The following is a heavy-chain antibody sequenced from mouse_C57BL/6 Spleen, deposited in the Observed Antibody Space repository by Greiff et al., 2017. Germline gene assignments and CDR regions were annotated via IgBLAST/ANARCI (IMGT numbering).Heavy chain of an antibody. CDR1: GFTFSSYG. CDR3: ARHANDYFDY. J-gene: IGHJ2*01. V-gene: IGHV5-6*01. Sequence: EVQVVESGGDLVKPGGSLKLSCAASGFTFSSYGMSWVRQTPDKRLEWVATISSGGSYTYYPDSVKGRFTISRDNAKNTLYLQMSSLKSEDTAMYYCARHANDYFDYWGQGTTLTVSS. CDR2: ISSGGSYT.